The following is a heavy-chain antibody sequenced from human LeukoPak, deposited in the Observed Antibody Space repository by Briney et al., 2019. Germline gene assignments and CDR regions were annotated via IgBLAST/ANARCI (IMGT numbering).Heavy chain of an antibody. V-gene: IGHV4-39*01. J-gene: IGHJ5*02. CDR2: IYYSGST. Sequence: SQTLSLTCTVSAGSISSSSYYWGWLRQPPGKGLEWIANIYYSGSTYFNPSLKSRVTISIDTSKNQFSLKLTSLTAADTAVYYCARLVPPGWFDPWGEGTLVTVSS. CDR3: ARLVPPGWFDP. CDR1: AGSISSSSYY.